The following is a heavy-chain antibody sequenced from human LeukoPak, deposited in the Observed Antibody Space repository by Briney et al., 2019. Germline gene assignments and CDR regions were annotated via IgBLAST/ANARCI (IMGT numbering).Heavy chain of an antibody. J-gene: IGHJ4*02. V-gene: IGHV6-1*01. CDR1: GDSVSSSSAA. Sequence: SQTLSLTCAISGDSVSSSSAAWNWIRQSPSRGLEWLGRTYYRSKWYSDYAVSVKSRITINADTSKNQFSLHLNSVTPEDTAVYYCARAGGDSWYFGYWGQGTLVTVSS. CDR2: TYYRSKWYS. D-gene: IGHD2-21*02. CDR3: ARAGGDSWYFGY.